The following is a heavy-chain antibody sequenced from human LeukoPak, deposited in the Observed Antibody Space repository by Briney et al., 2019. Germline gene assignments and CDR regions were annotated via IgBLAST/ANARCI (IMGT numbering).Heavy chain of an antibody. V-gene: IGHV4-59*01. J-gene: IGHJ4*02. CDR3: ARTDYYDSSGYPY. CDR1: GGSISSYY. Sequence: SETLSLTCTVSGGSISSYYWSWIRQPPGKGLEWIGYIYYSGSTNYNPSLKSRVTISVDTSKNQFSLKLSPVTAADTAVYYCARTDYYDSSGYPYWGQGTLVTVSS. D-gene: IGHD3-22*01. CDR2: IYYSGST.